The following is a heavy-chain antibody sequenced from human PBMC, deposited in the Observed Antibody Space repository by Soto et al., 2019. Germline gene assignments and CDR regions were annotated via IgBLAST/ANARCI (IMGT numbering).Heavy chain of an antibody. CDR2: IYNSGNT. D-gene: IGHD5-12*01. CDR3: AREGRVATFDY. J-gene: IGHJ4*02. Sequence: QVQLQESGPGLVKPSETLSLTCNVSGGSVSSGSYFWSWIRQPPGKGLEWIGYIYNSGNTKYNLSLKSRVTISADTSKNQFSLKLSSVTAADTAMYYCAREGRVATFDYWGQGSLVTVSS. V-gene: IGHV4-61*01. CDR1: GGSVSSGSYF.